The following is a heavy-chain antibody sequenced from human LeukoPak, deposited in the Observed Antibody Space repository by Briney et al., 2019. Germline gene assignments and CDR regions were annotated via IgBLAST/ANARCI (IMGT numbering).Heavy chain of an antibody. CDR1: GFTFTSSA. V-gene: IGHV1-58*02. CDR3: AALWSYGGYYFDY. J-gene: IGHJ4*02. CDR2: IVVGSGNT. Sequence: SVKVSCKASGFTFTSSAMKWVRQARGQRLEWIGWIVVGSGNTNYAQKFQERVTITRDMSTSTAYMELSSLRSEDTAVYYCAALWSYGGYYFDYWGQGTLVTVSS. D-gene: IGHD3-10*01.